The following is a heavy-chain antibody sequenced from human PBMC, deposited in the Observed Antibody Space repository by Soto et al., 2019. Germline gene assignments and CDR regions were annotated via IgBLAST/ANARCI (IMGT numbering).Heavy chain of an antibody. CDR2: ISGSGGST. J-gene: IGHJ6*02. CDR1: GFTFSSYA. CDR3: AKDRRAYYYGMDV. V-gene: IGHV3-23*01. Sequence: HPGGSLRLSCAASGFTFSSYAMSWVRQAPGKGLEWVSAISGSGGSTYYADSVKGRFTISRDNSKNTLYLQMNSLRAEDTAVYYCAKDRRAYYYGMDVWGQGTTVTVSS.